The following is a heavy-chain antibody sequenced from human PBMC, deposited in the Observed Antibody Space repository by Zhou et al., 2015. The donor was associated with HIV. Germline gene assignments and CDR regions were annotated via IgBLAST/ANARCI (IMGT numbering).Heavy chain of an antibody. V-gene: IGHV3-11*01. D-gene: IGHD2-21*02. J-gene: IGHJ2*01. CDR1: GFTFSDYY. CDR3: ARVMRAYCGGXCYHWYFDL. CDR2: ISSGGSTK. Sequence: QEQLVESGGGLVKPGGSLRLSCAASGFTFSDYYMSWIRQAPGKGLEWVSYISSGGSTKYYADSVKGRFTISRDNAKNSLSLQVNSLRAGDTAVYYCARVMRAYCGGXCYHWYFDLWGRGTLVTVSS.